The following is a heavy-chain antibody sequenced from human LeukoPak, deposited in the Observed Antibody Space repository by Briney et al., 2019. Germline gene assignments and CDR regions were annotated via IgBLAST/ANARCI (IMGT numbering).Heavy chain of an antibody. CDR3: AKKESSSSWYDYFDY. J-gene: IGHJ4*02. Sequence: GGSLRLSCAAPGFTFSSYAMSWVRQAPGKGLEWVSAISGSGGSTYYADSVKGRFTISRDNSKNTLYLQMNSLRAEDTAVYYCAKKESSSSWYDYFDYWGQGTLVTVSS. V-gene: IGHV3-23*01. D-gene: IGHD6-13*01. CDR2: ISGSGGST. CDR1: GFTFSSYA.